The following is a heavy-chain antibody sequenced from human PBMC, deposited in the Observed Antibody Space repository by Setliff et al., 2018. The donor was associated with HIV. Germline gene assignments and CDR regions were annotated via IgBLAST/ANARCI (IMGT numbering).Heavy chain of an antibody. J-gene: IGHJ4*02. D-gene: IGHD1-1*01. Sequence: SETLSLTCTVSGGSISSRDYYWGWIRQPPGKGLEWIGNIFYSGTTNYNPSLKSRVIMSIDTSKNQFSLKLTSVTAADTAVYYCATVIGWNDATDCWGQGTLVTVSS. CDR3: ATVIGWNDATDC. CDR2: IFYSGTT. V-gene: IGHV4-39*07. CDR1: GGSISSRDYY.